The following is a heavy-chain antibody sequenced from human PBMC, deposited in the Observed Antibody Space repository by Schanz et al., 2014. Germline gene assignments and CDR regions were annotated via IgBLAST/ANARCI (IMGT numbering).Heavy chain of an antibody. CDR3: YGMDV. V-gene: IGHV4-30-4*07. CDR2: IFFRGST. J-gene: IGHJ6*02. Sequence: QVQLQESGPGLVKPSQTLSLTCAVSGGSISSGGYSWSWIRQPPGKGLEWIGYIFFRGSTYYNPSLKSRVTISRDTSKNQFSLRLTSVTAADTAVYYCYGMDVWGQGTTVTVSS. CDR1: GGSISSGGYS.